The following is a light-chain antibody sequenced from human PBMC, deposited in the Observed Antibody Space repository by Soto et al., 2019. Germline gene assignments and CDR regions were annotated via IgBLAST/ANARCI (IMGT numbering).Light chain of an antibody. CDR3: QQYHEWLLT. CDR1: QSVSSN. J-gene: IGKJ4*01. V-gene: IGKV3-15*01. Sequence: EIVMTQSPATLSVSPGERVTLSCRASQSVSSNLAWYQQKPGQAPRLLIYGASTRATGIPARFSGSGSGTEFILTINSLQSEDFAVYNCQQYHEWLLTFGGGTRVEI. CDR2: GAS.